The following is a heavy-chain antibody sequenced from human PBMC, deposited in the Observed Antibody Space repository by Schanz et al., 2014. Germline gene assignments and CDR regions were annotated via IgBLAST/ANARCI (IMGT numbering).Heavy chain of an antibody. J-gene: IGHJ4*02. D-gene: IGHD3-16*02. CDR3: AKYRYSVFDFDY. CDR1: GFTFSSYW. V-gene: IGHV3-7*03. CDR2: IKQDGSEK. Sequence: EVQLVESGGGLVQPGGSLRLSCAASGFTFSSYWMSWVRQAPGEGLEWVANIKQDGSEKYYVDSVKGRFTISRDNAKNSLYLQMNSLRAEDTAIYYCAKYRYSVFDFDYWGQGTLVTVSS.